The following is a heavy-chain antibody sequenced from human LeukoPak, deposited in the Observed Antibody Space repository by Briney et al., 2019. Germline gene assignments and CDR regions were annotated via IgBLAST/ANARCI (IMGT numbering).Heavy chain of an antibody. D-gene: IGHD4-23*01. CDR1: GFTFSSYA. CDR2: ISGSGGST. V-gene: IGHV3-23*01. CDR3: ARDHRVATAAFDI. Sequence: GGSLRLSCAASGFTFSSYAMSWVRQAPGKGLEWVSAISGSGGSTYYADSVKGRFTISRDNSKNTLYLQMNSLRAEDTAVYYCARDHRVATAAFDIWGQGTVVTVSS. J-gene: IGHJ3*02.